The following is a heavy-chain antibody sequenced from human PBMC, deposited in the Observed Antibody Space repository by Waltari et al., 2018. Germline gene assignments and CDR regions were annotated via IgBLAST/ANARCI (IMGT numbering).Heavy chain of an antibody. D-gene: IGHD1-26*01. CDR2: IYYSGST. CDR1: GGSISSYY. CDR3: AKAYTTRDAFDI. J-gene: IGHJ3*02. V-gene: IGHV4-59*01. Sequence: QVQLQESGPGLVKPSETLSLTCTVAGGSISSYYWSWLRQPPGKGLEWIGYIYYSGSTNYNPSLKSRVTISVDTSKNQFSLKLSSVTAADTAVYYCAKAYTTRDAFDIWGQGTMVTVSS.